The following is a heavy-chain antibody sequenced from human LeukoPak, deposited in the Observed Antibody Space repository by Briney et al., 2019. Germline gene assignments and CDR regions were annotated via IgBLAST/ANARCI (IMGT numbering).Heavy chain of an antibody. CDR1: GGSFSGYY. D-gene: IGHD3-9*01. CDR3: ASGILTGGDY. J-gene: IGHJ4*02. V-gene: IGHV4-34*01. Sequence: SETLSLTCAVYGGSFSGYYWSLIRQPPGKGLEWIGEINHSGSTNYNPSLKSRVTISVDTSKNQFSLKLSSVTAADTAVYYCASGILTGGDYWGQGTLVTVSS. CDR2: INHSGST.